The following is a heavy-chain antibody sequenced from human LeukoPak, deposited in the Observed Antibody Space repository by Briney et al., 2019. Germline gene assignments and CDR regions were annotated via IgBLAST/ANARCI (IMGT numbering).Heavy chain of an antibody. CDR1: GYTFINYD. CDR2: MNPNSGNT. V-gene: IGHV1-8*02. J-gene: IGHJ4*02. D-gene: IGHD6-19*01. Sequence: ASVKVSCKASGYTFINYDINWVRQVTGQGLEWMGWMNPNSGNTGFAQKFQGRVTMTRDTSTSTVYMELSSLRSEDTAVYYCASLAGYSSGWFLGWDYWGQGTLVTVSS. CDR3: ASLAGYSSGWFLGWDY.